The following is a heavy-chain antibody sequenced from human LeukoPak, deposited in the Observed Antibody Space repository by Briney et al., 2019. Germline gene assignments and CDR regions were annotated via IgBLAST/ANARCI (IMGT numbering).Heavy chain of an antibody. V-gene: IGHV3-74*01. CDR1: GSSFSKYW. CDR3: ARDFGMGITPGDDFDF. D-gene: IGHD3-16*01. Sequence: GGSLRLSCAASGSSFSKYWMHWVRHTPGEGLVWVARIKEDGTYTSYADSVKGRFTISRDNARNTVFLQMNSLRAEDTAVYYCARDFGMGITPGDDFDFWGQGTLVTVSS. J-gene: IGHJ4*02. CDR2: IKEDGTYT.